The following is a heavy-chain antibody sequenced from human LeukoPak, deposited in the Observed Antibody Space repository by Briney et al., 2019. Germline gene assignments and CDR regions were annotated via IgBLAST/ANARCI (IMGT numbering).Heavy chain of an antibody. D-gene: IGHD1-14*01. J-gene: IGHJ3*02. V-gene: IGHV4-59*08. CDR1: GGSISSYY. Sequence: PSETLSLTCTVSGGSISSYYWXXXXXXXXXXXXXIAYIYYSGSTNXNPSLKSRXXXSVDTSKNQFSLKLSSVTAADTAVYYCARQPGGTAAFDIWGQGTMVTVSS. CDR3: ARQPGGTAAFDI. CDR2: IYYSGST.